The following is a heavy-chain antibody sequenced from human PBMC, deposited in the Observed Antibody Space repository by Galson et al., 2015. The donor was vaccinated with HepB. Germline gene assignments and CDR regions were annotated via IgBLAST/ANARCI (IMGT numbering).Heavy chain of an antibody. Sequence: SLRLSCAASGFTFSSYWMSWVRQAPGKGLEWVANIKQDGSEKYYVDSVKGRFTISRDNAKNSLYLQMNSLRAEDTAVYYCARRDIVVVPAASGMDVWGKGTTVTVSS. J-gene: IGHJ6*03. CDR3: ARRDIVVVPAASGMDV. D-gene: IGHD2-2*01. CDR1: GFTFSSYW. V-gene: IGHV3-7*03. CDR2: IKQDGSEK.